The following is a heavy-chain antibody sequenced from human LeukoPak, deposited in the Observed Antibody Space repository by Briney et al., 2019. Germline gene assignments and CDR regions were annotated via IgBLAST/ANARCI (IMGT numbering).Heavy chain of an antibody. D-gene: IGHD3-22*01. V-gene: IGHV1-46*01. Sequence: GASVKVSCKASGYTFTSYYMHWVRQAPGQGLEWMGIINPSGGSTSYAQKFQGRVTMTRGTSTSTVYMELSSLRSEDTAVYYCARDPYYYDSSGYYGHYDYWGQGTLVTVSS. CDR3: ARDPYYYDSSGYYGHYDY. J-gene: IGHJ4*02. CDR1: GYTFTSYY. CDR2: INPSGGST.